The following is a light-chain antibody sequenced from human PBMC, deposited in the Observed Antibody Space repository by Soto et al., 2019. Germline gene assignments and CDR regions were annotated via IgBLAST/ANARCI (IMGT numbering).Light chain of an antibody. J-gene: IGLJ2*01. CDR3: QSYDNSLSGSHVI. Sequence: QSVLTQPPSVSGAPGQRDTISCTGSSSNIGAGYDVHRYQQLPDTAPKLLIYDNNSRPSGVPGRFSASKSGTSASLAITGLQAEDEGDYYCQSYDNSLSGSHVIFGGGTKLTVL. CDR1: SSNIGAGYD. V-gene: IGLV1-40*01. CDR2: DNN.